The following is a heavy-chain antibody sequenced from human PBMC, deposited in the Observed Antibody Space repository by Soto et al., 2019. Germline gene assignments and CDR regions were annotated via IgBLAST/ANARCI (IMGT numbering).Heavy chain of an antibody. CDR1: GFTFSSYG. Sequence: QVQLVESGGGVVQPGRSLRLSCAASGFTFSSYGMHWVRQAPGKGLEWVAVISYDGSNKYYADSVKGRFTISRDNSKITQYLQLTILRAEDTAVYYCAKGRLDTGMDGFDYWSQGTLVIVSS. V-gene: IGHV3-30*18. J-gene: IGHJ4*02. CDR3: AKGRLDTGMDGFDY. D-gene: IGHD5-18*01. CDR2: ISYDGSNK.